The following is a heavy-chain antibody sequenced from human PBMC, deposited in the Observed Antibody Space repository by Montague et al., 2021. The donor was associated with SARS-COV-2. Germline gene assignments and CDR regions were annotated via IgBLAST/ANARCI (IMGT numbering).Heavy chain of an antibody. V-gene: IGHV1-69*13. CDR2: IIPIFGTA. J-gene: IGHJ6*03. D-gene: IGHD2-2*01. Sequence: SVKVSCKASGGTFSRYAISWVRQAPGQGLEWMGGIIPIFGTANYAQKFQGRVTITADESTSTAYMELSSLRSEDTAVYYCARGGWGYCSSTSCRYYYYYMDVWGKGTTVTVSS. CDR1: GGTFSRYA. CDR3: ARGGWGYCSSTSCRYYYYYMDV.